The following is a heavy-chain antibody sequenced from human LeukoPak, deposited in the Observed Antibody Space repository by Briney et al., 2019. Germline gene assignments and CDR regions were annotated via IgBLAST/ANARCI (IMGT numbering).Heavy chain of an antibody. J-gene: IGHJ3*02. V-gene: IGHV3-21*01. D-gene: IGHD3-16*02. CDR3: AREIHLGELSPPLGAFVI. CDR2: ISSSSSYV. CDR1: GFTFSSYS. Sequence: GGSLRLSCAASGFTFSSYSMNWVRQAPGKGLEWVSSISSSSSYVYYADLVKGRFTISRDNAKNSLYLQMNSLRAEDTAVYYCAREIHLGELSPPLGAFVIWGQGTMVTVSS.